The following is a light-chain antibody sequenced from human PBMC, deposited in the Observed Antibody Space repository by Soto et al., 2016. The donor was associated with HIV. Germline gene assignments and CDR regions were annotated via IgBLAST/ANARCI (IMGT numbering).Light chain of an antibody. CDR3: LQXYDPPVX. CDR2: ATS. J-gene: IGKJ2*01. V-gene: IGKV1-6*01. Sequence: AIQMTQSPSSLSASLGDRVTITCRASQGIKNELGWYQQKPGKAPKLLIYATSSLGGGVPSRFSGSGSGTDFTLTISSLQPEXSASYFCLQXYDPPVXFGQGTKLEIK. CDR1: QGIKNE.